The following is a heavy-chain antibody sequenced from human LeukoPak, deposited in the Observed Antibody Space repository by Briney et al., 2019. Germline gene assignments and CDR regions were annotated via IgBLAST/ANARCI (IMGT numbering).Heavy chain of an antibody. Sequence: PGGSLRLSCAASGFTFSSYDMHWVRQATGKGLEWVSSISSSSSYIYYADSVKGRFTTSRDNAKNSLYLQMNSLRAEDTAVYYCARDLRYDSSGYPYYWGQGTLVTVSS. CDR2: ISSSSSYI. D-gene: IGHD3-22*01. V-gene: IGHV3-21*01. J-gene: IGHJ4*02. CDR3: ARDLRYDSSGYPYY. CDR1: GFTFSSYD.